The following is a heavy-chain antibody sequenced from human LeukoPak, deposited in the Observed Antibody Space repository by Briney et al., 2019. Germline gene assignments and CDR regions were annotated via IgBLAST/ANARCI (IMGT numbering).Heavy chain of an antibody. J-gene: IGHJ6*02. CDR1: GYTFTSYD. V-gene: IGHV1-8*01. CDR3: ARLHYDYVWGSYRPNYGMDV. D-gene: IGHD3-16*02. CDR2: MNPNSGNT. Sequence: ASVKVSCKASGYTFTSYDIHWVRQATGQGLEWMGWMNPNSGNTGYAQKFQGRVTMTRNTSISTAYMELSSLRSEDTAVYYCARLHYDYVWGSYRPNYGMDVWGQGTTVTVSS.